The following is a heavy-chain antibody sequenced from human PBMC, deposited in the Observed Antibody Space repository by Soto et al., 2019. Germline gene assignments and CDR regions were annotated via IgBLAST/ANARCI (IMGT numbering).Heavy chain of an antibody. Sequence: PSETLSLTCAVHGEPLSGYYWSWIRQSPGKGLEWIGEINHSGSTNYNPSLKSRVTVSVDTSKNHFSLKLSSVTAADTAVYYCARAYSTSSIYYYYGMDVWGQGTTVPVSS. V-gene: IGHV4-34*01. CDR2: INHSGST. CDR3: ARAYSTSSIYYYYGMDV. J-gene: IGHJ6*02. D-gene: IGHD6-6*01. CDR1: GEPLSGYY.